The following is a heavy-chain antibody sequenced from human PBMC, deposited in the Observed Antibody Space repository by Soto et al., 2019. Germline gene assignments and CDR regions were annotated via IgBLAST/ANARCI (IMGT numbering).Heavy chain of an antibody. CDR3: TSSSVSDIVVVAAASELDY. D-gene: IGHD2-15*01. CDR2: ISYDGSNK. Sequence: QVQLXESGGGVVQPGRSLRLSCAASGFTFKSNAMHWVRQAPGKGLEWVAVISYDGSNKHYTDSVKGRXTISRDNXXXXXXXXXXXLRPEDTAVYYCTSSSVSDIVVVAAASELDYWGQGTLVTVSS. V-gene: IGHV3-30*04. CDR1: GFTFKSNA. J-gene: IGHJ4*02.